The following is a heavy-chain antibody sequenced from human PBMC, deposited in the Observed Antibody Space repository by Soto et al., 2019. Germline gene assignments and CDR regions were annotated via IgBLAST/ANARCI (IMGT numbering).Heavy chain of an antibody. D-gene: IGHD3-10*01. V-gene: IGHV5-10-1*01. Sequence: GESLKISCKDSAHRFTTFWICWVRQMPGKGLEWMGRIDPSDSYTNYSPSFQGHVTISVDKSTSTAYLQWSSLKASDTAIYYCAGMPSSTWYGGDQYSSMDVWGQGTMVTVSS. CDR2: IDPSDSYT. CDR1: AHRFTTFW. J-gene: IGHJ6*02. CDR3: AGMPSSTWYGGDQYSSMDV.